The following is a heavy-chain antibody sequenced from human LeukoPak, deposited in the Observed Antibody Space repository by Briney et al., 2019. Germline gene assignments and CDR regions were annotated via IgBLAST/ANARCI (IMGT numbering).Heavy chain of an antibody. D-gene: IGHD1-26*01. CDR3: AKPPEVGATVGYFDF. CDR1: GFTFSSYG. Sequence: GRSLRLSCAASGFTFSSYGGHWVRQAPGKGLEWVALISYDGSNKYYADSVRGRFTISRDNSKNTLYLQMNSLRAEDTAVYYCAKPPEVGATVGYFDFWGQGTLVTVSS. V-gene: IGHV3-30*18. J-gene: IGHJ4*02. CDR2: ISYDGSNK.